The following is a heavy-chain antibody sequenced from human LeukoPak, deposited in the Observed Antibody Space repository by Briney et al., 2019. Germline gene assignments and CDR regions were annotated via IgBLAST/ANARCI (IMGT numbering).Heavy chain of an antibody. CDR3: ARAYSSGWMIDY. CDR2: INHNSGGT. Sequence: ASVKVSCKASGYTFTGYYMHWVRQAPGQGLEWMGWINHNSGGTNYAQTFQGRVTMTRDTSISTAYMELSRLGSDGTAVCYCARAYSSGWMIDYWGQGTLVTVSS. J-gene: IGHJ4*02. D-gene: IGHD6-19*01. V-gene: IGHV1-2*02. CDR1: GYTFTGYY.